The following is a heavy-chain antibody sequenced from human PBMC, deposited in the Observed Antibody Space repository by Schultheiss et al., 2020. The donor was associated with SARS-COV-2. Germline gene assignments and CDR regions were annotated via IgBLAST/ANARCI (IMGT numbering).Heavy chain of an antibody. Sequence: SETLSLTCTVSGDSISSGGYYWGWIRQPPGKGLEWIGEINHSGSTNYNPSLKSRVTISVDTSKNQFSLKLSSVTAADTAVYYCARVGLIAAAGTIYYYYGMDVWGQGTTVTVSS. CDR1: GDSISSGGYY. CDR3: ARVGLIAAAGTIYYYYGMDV. CDR2: INHSGST. J-gene: IGHJ6*02. V-gene: IGHV4-31*03. D-gene: IGHD6-13*01.